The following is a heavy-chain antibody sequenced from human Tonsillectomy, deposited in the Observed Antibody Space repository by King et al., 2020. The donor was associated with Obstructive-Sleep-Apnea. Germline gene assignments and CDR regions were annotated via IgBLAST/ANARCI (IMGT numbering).Heavy chain of an antibody. V-gene: IGHV1-69*17. CDR3: ARSRYTAMDLGACDM. J-gene: IGHJ3*02. D-gene: IGHD5-18*01. CDR2: FVTLFGVA. Sequence: QLVQSGAEVRKPGSSVKVSCKASGGTFNNYAISWVRQAPGQGLEWMGGFVTLFGVANYAQNFPGRVTITADKSTGTASMELNSLRSEDTAVYYCARSRYTAMDLGACDMWGQGTFVTVSS. CDR1: GGTFNNYA.